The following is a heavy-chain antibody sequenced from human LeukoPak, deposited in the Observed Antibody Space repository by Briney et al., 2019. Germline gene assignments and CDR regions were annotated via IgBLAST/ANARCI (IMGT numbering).Heavy chain of an antibody. V-gene: IGHV4-61*02. D-gene: IGHD5-24*01. CDR3: AREGGNGYNPASKFDC. CDR1: GGSISSGSYY. CDR2: IYTSGST. Sequence: SETLSLTCTVSGGSISSGSYYWSWLRQPAGKGLESIGRIYTSGSTNYNPSLKSRVTISVDTSKKQFSLKLCTVTAADTGVYYCAREGGNGYNPASKFDCWGEGTLVTVS. J-gene: IGHJ4*02.